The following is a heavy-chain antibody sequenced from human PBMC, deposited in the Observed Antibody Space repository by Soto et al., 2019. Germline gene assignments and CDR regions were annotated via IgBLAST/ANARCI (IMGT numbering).Heavy chain of an antibody. Sequence: PGGSLRLSCAASGFTFSSYDMHWVRQATGKGLEWVSAIGTAGDTYYPGSVKGRFTISRENAKNSLYLQMNSLRAEDTAVYYCVRSGGSCYSCYYYYGMDVWGQGTTVTVSS. CDR2: IGTAGDT. J-gene: IGHJ6*02. CDR3: VRSGGSCYSCYYYYGMDV. D-gene: IGHD2-15*01. V-gene: IGHV3-13*01. CDR1: GFTFSSYD.